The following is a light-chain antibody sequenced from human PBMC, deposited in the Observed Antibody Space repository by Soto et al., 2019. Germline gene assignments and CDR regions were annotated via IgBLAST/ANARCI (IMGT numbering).Light chain of an antibody. CDR2: EGS. V-gene: IGLV2-23*01. CDR1: SSDVGSFNL. Sequence: QSALTQPASVSGSPGQSITISCTGTSSDVGSFNLVSWYQQHPGKAPKLLIYEGSKRPSGVSNRFSVSKSASTASLTISGLQAEDEADYYCCSYEGSNSQVIFGGGTQLTVL. J-gene: IGLJ2*01. CDR3: CSYEGSNSQVI.